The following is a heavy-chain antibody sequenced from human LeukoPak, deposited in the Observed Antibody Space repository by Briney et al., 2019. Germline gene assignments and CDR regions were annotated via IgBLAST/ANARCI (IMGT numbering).Heavy chain of an antibody. D-gene: IGHD5-18*01. CDR1: GFTFDDYD. Sequence: GGSLRLSCAASGFTFDDYDMSWVRQAPGKGLEWVSSITSSSSYIYYADSVKGRFTISRDNAKNSLYLQMNSLRAEDTAVYYCARERIQLWSTGFDYWGQGTLVTVSS. V-gene: IGHV3-21*01. CDR3: ARERIQLWSTGFDY. J-gene: IGHJ4*02. CDR2: ITSSSSYI.